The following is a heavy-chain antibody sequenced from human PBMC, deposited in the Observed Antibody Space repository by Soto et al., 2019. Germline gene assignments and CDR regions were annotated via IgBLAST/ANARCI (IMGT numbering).Heavy chain of an antibody. V-gene: IGHV1-69*01. CDR1: GGTFSSYA. Sequence: QVQLVQSGAEVKKPGSSVKVSCKASGGTFSSYAISWVRQAPGQGLEWMGGIIPIFGTANYAQKFQGRVTITADESTSTAYMELSSLRSEDTAVHYRARSQGVSSGWYETYYFDYWGQGTLVTVSS. D-gene: IGHD6-19*01. CDR3: ARSQGVSSGWYETYYFDY. CDR2: IIPIFGTA. J-gene: IGHJ4*02.